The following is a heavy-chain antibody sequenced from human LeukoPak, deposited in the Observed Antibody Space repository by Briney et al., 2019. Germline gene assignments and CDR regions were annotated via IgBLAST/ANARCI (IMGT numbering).Heavy chain of an antibody. D-gene: IGHD1-14*01. CDR2: ISVYNDNA. CDR3: ARSGPKDWALDY. J-gene: IGHJ4*02. CDR1: GYTFSNYV. V-gene: IGHV1-18*01. Sequence: ASVKVSCKASGYTFSNYVLTWVRQAPGQGLEWMGWISVYNDNAIYAQQFEGRVTMTTDTSTSTGYMELRSLRFDDTAVYYCARSGPKDWALDYWGRGTLVSVSS.